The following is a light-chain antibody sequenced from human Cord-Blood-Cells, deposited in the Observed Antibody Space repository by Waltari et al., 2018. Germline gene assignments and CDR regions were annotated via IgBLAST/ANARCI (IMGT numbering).Light chain of an antibody. CDR2: AAS. Sequence: DIQMTQSPSSLSASEGDRVTITCRASQSISSYLNWYQQKPGKAPKLLIYAASSLQSGVPSRFSGSGSVTDFTLTISSLQPEDFATYYCQQSYSTPLTFGGGTKVEIK. CDR3: QQSYSTPLT. CDR1: QSISSY. J-gene: IGKJ4*01. V-gene: IGKV1-39*01.